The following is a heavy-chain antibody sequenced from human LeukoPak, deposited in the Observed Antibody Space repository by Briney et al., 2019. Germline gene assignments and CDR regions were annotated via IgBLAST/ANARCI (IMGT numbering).Heavy chain of an antibody. D-gene: IGHD3-16*01. V-gene: IGHV3-64D*06. CDR2: ISSNGDTT. CDR1: GFTFSSYA. J-gene: IGHJ4*02. Sequence: GGSLRLSCSAPGFTFSSYAMHWVRQAPGKGLQYVSAISSNGDTTYYADSVRGRFTISRDNSKNTLYLQMSSLRAEDTAVFYCVKDRDSTYTSQIFDFWGQGTLVTVSS. CDR3: VKDRDSTYTSQIFDF.